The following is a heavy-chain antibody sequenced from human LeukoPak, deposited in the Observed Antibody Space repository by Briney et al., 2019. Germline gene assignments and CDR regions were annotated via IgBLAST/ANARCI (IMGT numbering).Heavy chain of an antibody. CDR3: ARDRSFYYMDV. D-gene: IGHD3-10*01. J-gene: IGHJ6*03. CDR2: ISSSSSAI. Sequence: GGSLRLSCAASGFTFSSYSLNWVRQAPGKGPEWVSYISSSSSAIYYADSVKGRFTISRDNAKNSLYLQMNSLRAEDTAVYYCARDRSFYYMDVWGKGTTVTVSS. CDR1: GFTFSSYS. V-gene: IGHV3-48*04.